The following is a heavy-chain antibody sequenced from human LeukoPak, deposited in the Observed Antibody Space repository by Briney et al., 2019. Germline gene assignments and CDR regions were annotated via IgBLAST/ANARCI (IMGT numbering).Heavy chain of an antibody. CDR3: ARGGGGNSDFLTTYTGASLSFDY. CDR2: ISSSGSTK. J-gene: IGHJ4*02. D-gene: IGHD4-23*01. V-gene: IGHV3-48*03. Sequence: GGSLRLSCAASGFTFSSYEMNWVRQAPGKGLEWVSYISSSGSTKYYADSVKGRFTISRDSSKNTLYLQMNRLGAEDTAVYYCARGGGGNSDFLTTYTGASLSFDYWGQGALVTVSS. CDR1: GFTFSSYE.